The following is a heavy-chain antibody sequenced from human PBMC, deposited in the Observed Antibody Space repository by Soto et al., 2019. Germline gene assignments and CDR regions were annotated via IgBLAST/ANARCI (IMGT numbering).Heavy chain of an antibody. CDR1: GGSISSYY. D-gene: IGHD3-10*01. CDR3: ARRGRFGEIDY. CDR2: IYYSGST. V-gene: IGHV4-59*08. Sequence: QVQLQESGPGLVKPSETLSLTCTVSGGSISSYYWSWIRQPPGKGLEWIGYIYYSGSTNYNPSLKSRVTISVDTSKNQFSLKLSSVTAADTAVYYCARRGRFGEIDYWGQGTLVTVSS. J-gene: IGHJ4*02.